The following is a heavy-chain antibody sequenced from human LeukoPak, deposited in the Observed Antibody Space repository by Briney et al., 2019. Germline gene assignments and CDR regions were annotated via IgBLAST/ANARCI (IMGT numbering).Heavy chain of an antibody. J-gene: IGHJ4*02. CDR3: AKDMARTWIQLEYYFDY. D-gene: IGHD5-18*01. CDR1: GFTFSSYA. CDR2: ISGSGGST. V-gene: IGHV3-23*01. Sequence: GGSLRLSCAASGFTFSSYAMSWVRQAPGKGLEWVSAISGSGGSTYYADSVKGRFTISRDNSKNTLYLQMNSLRAEDTAVYYCAKDMARTWIQLEYYFDYWGQGTLVTVSS.